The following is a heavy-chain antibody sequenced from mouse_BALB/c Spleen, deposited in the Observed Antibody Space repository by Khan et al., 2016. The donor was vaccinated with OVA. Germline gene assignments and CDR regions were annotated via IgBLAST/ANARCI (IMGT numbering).Heavy chain of an antibody. D-gene: IGHD2-14*01. Sequence: VELVESGAELARPGASVKMSCKASGYTFTSYTIHWIKKRPGQGLEWIGYINPSNGYTNYNQKFKDKATLTTDKSSTTAYLQLRSLTSDDSAVYNCVRDGAYHRNDGWFAYWGQGTLVTVSA. CDR2: INPSNGYT. CDR3: VRDGAYHRNDGWFAY. CDR1: GYTFTSYT. V-gene: IGHV1-4*01. J-gene: IGHJ3*01.